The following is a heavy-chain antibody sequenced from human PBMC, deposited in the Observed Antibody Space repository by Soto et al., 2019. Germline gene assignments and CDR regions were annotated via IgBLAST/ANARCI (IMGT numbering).Heavy chain of an antibody. CDR2: IVGSTK. D-gene: IGHD2-2*01. CDR3: ARGRGYCSGSSCYLGYYYYMDV. Sequence: SGGSLRLSCAASGFILSDSYMSWIRQAPGKGLEWVSYIVGSTKYYADSVKGRFTISRDNAKNSLYLQMNSLRAEDTAVYYCARGRGYCSGSSCYLGYYYYMDVWGKGTTVTVSS. J-gene: IGHJ6*03. CDR1: GFILSDSY. V-gene: IGHV3-11*01.